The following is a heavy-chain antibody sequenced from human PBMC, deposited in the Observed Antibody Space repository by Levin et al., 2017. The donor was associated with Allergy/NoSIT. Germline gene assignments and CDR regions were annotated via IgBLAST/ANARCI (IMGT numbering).Heavy chain of an antibody. J-gene: IGHJ6*02. CDR3: AREGYYSGLDV. CDR2: ISSSTT. CDR1: GFTFSDYS. Sequence: GGSLRLSCAASGFTFSDYSMKWVRQAPGKGLEWISYISSSTTSYADSVKGRFTISRDNAKSLLYLQMNSLRAEDAAVYYCAREGYYSGLDVWGQGTTVTVSS. V-gene: IGHV3-69-1*02.